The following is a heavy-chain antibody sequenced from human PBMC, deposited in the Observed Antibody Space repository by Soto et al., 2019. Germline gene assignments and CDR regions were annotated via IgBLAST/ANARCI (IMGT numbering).Heavy chain of an antibody. J-gene: IGHJ6*02. D-gene: IGHD6-13*01. Sequence: QVQLQESGPGLVKPSETLSLTCTVSGGSISSYYWSWIRQPPGKGLEWIGYIYYSGSTNYNPSLKSRVTISVDTSKNQFSLKLSSVTAADTAVYYCARDRSVSSWYLGRHYYGMDVWGQRTTVTVSS. CDR1: GGSISSYY. CDR3: ARDRSVSSWYLGRHYYGMDV. CDR2: IYYSGST. V-gene: IGHV4-59*01.